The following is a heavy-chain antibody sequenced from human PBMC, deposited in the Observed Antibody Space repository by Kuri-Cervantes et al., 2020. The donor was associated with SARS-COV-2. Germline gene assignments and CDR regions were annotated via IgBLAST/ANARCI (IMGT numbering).Heavy chain of an antibody. Sequence: SETLSLTCTVSGGSISSSSYHWGWIRQPPGKGLEWIGSIYYSGSTYYNPSLKSRVTISVDTSKNQFSLKLSSVTAADTAVYYCAGTNATDAFDIWGQGTMVTVSS. CDR1: GGSISSSSYH. J-gene: IGHJ3*02. CDR3: AGTNATDAFDI. CDR2: IYYSGST. V-gene: IGHV4-39*01.